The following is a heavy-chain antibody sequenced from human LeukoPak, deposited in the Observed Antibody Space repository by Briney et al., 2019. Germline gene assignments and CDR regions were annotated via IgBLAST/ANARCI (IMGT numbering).Heavy chain of an antibody. CDR1: EFTFSSYW. CDR3: TRDMQGSRLYLVGSQND. CDR2: MKPDGSEI. V-gene: IGHV3-7*01. D-gene: IGHD1-26*01. J-gene: IGHJ4*02. Sequence: PGGSLRLSCAASEFTFSSYWRSWVRQAPGKGLEWVANMKPDGSEISYVDSVKGRFTISRDNANNYLYLQMNSLRGEDSALYYCTRDMQGSRLYLVGSQNDWGQGTLVTVSS.